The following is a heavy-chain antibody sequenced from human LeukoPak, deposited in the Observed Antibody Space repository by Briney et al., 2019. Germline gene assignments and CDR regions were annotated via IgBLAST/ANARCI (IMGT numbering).Heavy chain of an antibody. J-gene: IGHJ4*02. CDR3: ARDLGVDFSDYGDYRHPLHFDY. CDR1: GGTFSSYA. CDR2: IIPIFGTA. V-gene: IGHV1-69*13. Sequence: GASVKVPCKASGGTFSSYAISWVRQAPGQGLEWMGGIIPIFGTANYAQKFQGRVTITADESTSTAYMELSSLRSEDTAVYYCARDLGVDFSDYGDYRHPLHFDYWGQGTLVTVSS. D-gene: IGHD4-17*01.